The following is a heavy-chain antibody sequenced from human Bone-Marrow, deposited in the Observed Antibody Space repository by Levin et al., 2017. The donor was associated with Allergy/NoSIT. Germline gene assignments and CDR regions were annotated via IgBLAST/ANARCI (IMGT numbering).Heavy chain of an antibody. CDR1: GFTFSSYD. Sequence: GGSLRLSCAASGFTFSSYDMNWVRQAPGKGLECVSTISAGGGTTYYADSVKGRFTISRDNSKNTLYLQMNSLRAEDTAVYYCASQAPVKYVNYVSYYYGMDVWGQGTTVTVSS. D-gene: IGHD4-11*01. CDR3: ASQAPVKYVNYVSYYYGMDV. V-gene: IGHV3-23*01. J-gene: IGHJ6*02. CDR2: ISAGGGTT.